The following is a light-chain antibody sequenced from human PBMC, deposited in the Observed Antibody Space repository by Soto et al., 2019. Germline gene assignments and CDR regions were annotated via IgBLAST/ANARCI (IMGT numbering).Light chain of an antibody. V-gene: IGLV3-12*01. J-gene: IGLJ2*01. Sequence: SYELTQPHSLSVATAQMARITCGGTNIGCKAVHWYHQEPGQDPVLVIYSDTNRPSGIPERFSGSNPGNTTTLIISRIEAVDEADFYCQVWDTSSDHHVVFGGGTKVPVL. CDR3: QVWDTSSDHHVV. CDR1: NIGCKA. CDR2: SDT.